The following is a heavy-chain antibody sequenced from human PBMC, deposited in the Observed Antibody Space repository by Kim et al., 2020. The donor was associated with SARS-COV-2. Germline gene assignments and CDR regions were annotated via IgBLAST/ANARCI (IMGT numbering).Heavy chain of an antibody. CDR2: ISYDGSNK. CDR3: ARDHANDYYDSSGYYGVGAFDI. J-gene: IGHJ3*02. V-gene: IGHV3-30-3*01. D-gene: IGHD3-22*01. CDR1: GFTFSSYA. Sequence: LSLTCAASGFTFSSYAMHWVRQAPGKGLEWVAVISYDGSNKYYADSVKGRFTISRDNSKNTLYLQMNSLRAEDTAVYYCARDHANDYYDSSGYYGVGAFDIWGQGTMVTVSS.